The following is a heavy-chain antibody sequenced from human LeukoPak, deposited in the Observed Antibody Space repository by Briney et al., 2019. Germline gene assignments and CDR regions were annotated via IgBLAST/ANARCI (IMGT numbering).Heavy chain of an antibody. V-gene: IGHV3-30*02. CDR1: GFTFSSYG. CDR2: IRYDGSNE. CDR3: AKGEAVTTFGGGFDY. J-gene: IGHJ4*02. Sequence: PGGSLRLSCAASGFTFSSYGMHWVRQAPGKGLEWVAFIRYDGSNEYYADSVKGRFTISRDNSKNTLYLQMNSLRAEDTAVYYCAKGEAVTTFGGGFDYWGQGTLVTVSS. D-gene: IGHD3-16*01.